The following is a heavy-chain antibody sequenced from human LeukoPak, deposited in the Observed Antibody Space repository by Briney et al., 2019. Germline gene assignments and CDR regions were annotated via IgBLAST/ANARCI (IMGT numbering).Heavy chain of an antibody. CDR3: AKETTYYDFWSGYYNFDY. CDR2: ISGSGGST. J-gene: IGHJ4*02. CDR1: GFTFSSYA. D-gene: IGHD3-3*01. Sequence: PGGSLRLSSAASGFTFSSYAMSWVRQAPGKGLEWVSAISGSGGSTYYADSVKGRFTISRDNSKNTLYLQMNSLRAEDTAVYYCAKETTYYDFWSGYYNFDYWGQGTLVTVSS. V-gene: IGHV3-23*01.